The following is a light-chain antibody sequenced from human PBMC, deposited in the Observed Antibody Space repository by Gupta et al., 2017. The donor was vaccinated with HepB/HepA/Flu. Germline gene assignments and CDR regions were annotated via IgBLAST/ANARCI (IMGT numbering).Light chain of an antibody. V-gene: IGLV1-44*01. CDR1: SANIGSNT. CDR2: SNN. CDR3: AAWDDSRNWV. J-gene: IGLJ3*02. Sequence: QSVLPQPPSASGTPGQRVTIPCSGSSANIGSNTVNWYQQLPGTAPKLLINSNNQRPSGVPDRFSGSKSGTSASLAISGLQSEDEADYYCAAWDDSRNWVFGGGTKLTVL.